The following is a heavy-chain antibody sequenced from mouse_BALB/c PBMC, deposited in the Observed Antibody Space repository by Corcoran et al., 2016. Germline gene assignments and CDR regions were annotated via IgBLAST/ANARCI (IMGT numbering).Heavy chain of an antibody. D-gene: IGHD1-1*01. CDR2: ISCYNGAT. CDR1: GYSFTGYY. Sequence: LVKTGASVKISCKASGYSFTGYYMHWVKQSHGKSLEWIGYISCYNGATSYNQKFKGKATFTVDTSSSTAYMQFNSLTSEGSAVYYCARWGYGSFYAMDYWGQGTSVTVSS. CDR3: ARWGYGSFYAMDY. J-gene: IGHJ4*01. V-gene: IGHV1S34*01.